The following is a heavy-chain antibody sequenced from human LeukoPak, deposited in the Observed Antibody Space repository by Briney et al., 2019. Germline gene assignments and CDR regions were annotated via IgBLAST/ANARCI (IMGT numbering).Heavy chain of an antibody. CDR3: TAYSSAWFRHFDY. CDR2: IRTKPYSEST. CDR1: GFTFSSYG. Sequence: GGSLRLSCAASGFTFSSYGMSWVRQAPGKGLEWVGFIRTKPYSESTEYAASVKGRFTVSRDDSRSIAYLQMNSLKIEDTAVYYCTAYSSAWFRHFDYWGQGTLVTVSS. D-gene: IGHD6-19*01. J-gene: IGHJ4*02. V-gene: IGHV3-49*04.